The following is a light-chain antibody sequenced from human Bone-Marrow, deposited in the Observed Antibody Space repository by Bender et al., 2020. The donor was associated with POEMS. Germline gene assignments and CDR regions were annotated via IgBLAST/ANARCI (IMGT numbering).Light chain of an antibody. J-gene: IGLJ3*02. CDR2: ADN. V-gene: IGLV1-40*01. CDR3: QSYDSSLSEV. Sequence: QSVLTQPPSVSGAPGQRVTISCTGSSSNIWADYAVHWYQQLPGTAPKLLIYADNNRPSGVPDRFSGSKSGTSASLAIDGIQAEDEADYYCQSYDSSLSEVFGGGTKLTVL. CDR1: SSNIWADYA.